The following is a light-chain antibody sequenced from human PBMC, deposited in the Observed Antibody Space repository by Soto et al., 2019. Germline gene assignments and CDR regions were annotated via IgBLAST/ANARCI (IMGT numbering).Light chain of an antibody. CDR3: SSYTSSATWV. Sequence: QTVVTQPASVSGSPGQSITISCTGTSSDVGGYNYVSWYQQHPGKAPKLMVYEVSNRPSGVSNRFSGFKSGNTASLTISGLQTEDEADYYCSSYTSSATWVFGGGTKLTVL. CDR2: EVS. V-gene: IGLV2-14*01. CDR1: SSDVGGYNY. J-gene: IGLJ3*02.